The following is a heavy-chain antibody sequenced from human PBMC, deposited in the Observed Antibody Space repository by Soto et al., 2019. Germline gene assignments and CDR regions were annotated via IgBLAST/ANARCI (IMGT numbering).Heavy chain of an antibody. V-gene: IGHV3-23*01. CDR2: ISRSGRGSA. D-gene: IGHD3-22*01. CDR1: GFTFNSYV. Sequence: PGGSVRLSCAASGFTFNSYVMTWVRQAPGEGLEWVSSISRSGRGSAYYADSAKGRFTISRDNSENTLFLQMNNLRDEDTALYYCARGRYLDSSDYWVANLPFDHWGLGTLVTVSS. CDR3: ARGRYLDSSDYWVANLPFDH. J-gene: IGHJ4*02.